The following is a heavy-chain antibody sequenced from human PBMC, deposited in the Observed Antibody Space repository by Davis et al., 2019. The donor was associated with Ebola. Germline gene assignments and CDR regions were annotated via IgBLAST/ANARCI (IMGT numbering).Heavy chain of an antibody. CDR2: INSDGTIT. Sequence: GESLKISCAASGFTFSSYWMHWVRQAPASLLECFSRINSDGTITNYADSVKGRFTISRDNAKNTLYLQMSGLRAEDTALYYCARVATDWFDPWGQGTRVTVSS. CDR1: GFTFSSYW. CDR3: ARVATDWFDP. J-gene: IGHJ5*02. V-gene: IGHV3-74*01.